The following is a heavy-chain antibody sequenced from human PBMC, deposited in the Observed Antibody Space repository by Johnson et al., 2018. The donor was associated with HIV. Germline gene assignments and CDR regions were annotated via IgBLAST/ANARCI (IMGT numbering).Heavy chain of an antibody. Sequence: MQLVESGGGVVQPGGSLRLSCAASGFTVSSNYMSWVRQAPGKGLEWVGRIKSKTDGGTTDYAAPVTGRFTISRDDSKNALFLQMNSLKTEDTAVYFCSTDQAGDYVWGSYRYAFDIWGQGTKVTVSS. CDR3: STDQAGDYVWGSYRYAFDI. J-gene: IGHJ3*02. CDR2: IKSKTDGGTT. D-gene: IGHD3-16*02. CDR1: GFTVSSNY. V-gene: IGHV3-15*01.